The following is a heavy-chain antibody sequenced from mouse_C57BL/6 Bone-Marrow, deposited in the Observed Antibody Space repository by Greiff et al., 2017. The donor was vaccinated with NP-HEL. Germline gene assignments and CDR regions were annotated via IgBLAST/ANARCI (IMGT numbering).Heavy chain of an antibody. D-gene: IGHD2-3*01. V-gene: IGHV5-6*01. Sequence: EVKVVESGGDLVKPGGSLKLSCAASGFTFSSYGMSWVRQTPDKRLEWVATISSGGSYTYYPDSVKGRFTISRDNAKNTQYLQMSSLKSEDTAKYYCARQDRGGWTSWGQGTSVTVSS. CDR1: GFTFSSYG. CDR3: ARQDRGGWTS. J-gene: IGHJ4*01. CDR2: ISSGGSYT.